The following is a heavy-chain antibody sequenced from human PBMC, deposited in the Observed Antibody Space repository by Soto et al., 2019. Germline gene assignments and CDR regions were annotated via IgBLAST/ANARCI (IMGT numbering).Heavy chain of an antibody. J-gene: IGHJ5*02. CDR2: IYHSGST. V-gene: IGHV4-61*01. CDR1: GGSVRDGSYY. Sequence: LSLTCTVSGGSVRDGSYYWAWLRQPPGKGLEWIGHIYHSGSTIYNPALKSRVTISIDTSKSQSSLNLNSRTAADTAVYYCAGYNWNYYFDPWGQGTLVTVSS. D-gene: IGHD1-7*01. CDR3: AGYNWNYYFDP.